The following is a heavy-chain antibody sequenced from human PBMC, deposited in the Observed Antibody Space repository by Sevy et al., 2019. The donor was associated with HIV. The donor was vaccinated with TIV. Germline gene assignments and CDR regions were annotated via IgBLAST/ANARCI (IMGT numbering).Heavy chain of an antibody. CDR1: GFSFSGYA. CDR2: ISFDGSNK. CDR3: AKEGAYSYTTYFDY. V-gene: IGHV3-30*18. J-gene: IGHJ4*02. Sequence: GGSLRLSCAASGFSFSGYATHWVRQAPGKGLEWVAVISFDGSNKYYADSVKGRFTISRDNSKNTLFLQMNSLRAEDTAIYYCAKEGAYSYTTYFDYWGQGTVVTVSS. D-gene: IGHD1-26*01.